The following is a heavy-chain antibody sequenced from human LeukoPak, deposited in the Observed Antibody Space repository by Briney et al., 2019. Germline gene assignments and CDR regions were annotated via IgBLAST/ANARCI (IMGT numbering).Heavy chain of an antibody. CDR3: ARGLNHNDRPTDAFDI. J-gene: IGHJ3*02. CDR2: IIPIFGTP. D-gene: IGHD3-22*01. V-gene: IGHV1-69*13. CDR1: GYTFTSYY. Sequence: SVKVSCKASGYTFTSYYMHWVRQASGQGPEWMGGIIPIFGTPKYVQRFQGRVTITADEPTSTAYMELRSLTSEDTAVYYCARGLNHNDRPTDAFDIWGQGTKVTVSS.